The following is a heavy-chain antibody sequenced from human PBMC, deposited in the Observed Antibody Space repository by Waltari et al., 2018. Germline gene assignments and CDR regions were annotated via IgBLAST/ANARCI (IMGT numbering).Heavy chain of an antibody. CDR1: GGSISSYY. D-gene: IGHD3-3*01. V-gene: IGHV4-59*01. CDR2: IYYSGST. CDR3: ARVLLEWSGPTSGAFDI. J-gene: IGHJ3*02. Sequence: QVQLQESGPGLVKPSETLSLTCTVSGGSISSYYWRWIRQPPGKGLEWIGYIYYSGSTNYNPSLKSRVTISVDTSKNQFSLKLSSVTAADTAVYYCARVLLEWSGPTSGAFDIWGQGTMVTVSS.